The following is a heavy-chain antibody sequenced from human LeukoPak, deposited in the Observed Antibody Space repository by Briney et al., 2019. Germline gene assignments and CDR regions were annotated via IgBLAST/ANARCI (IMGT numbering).Heavy chain of an antibody. CDR2: ISSSSSTI. D-gene: IGHD4-23*01. J-gene: IGHJ4*02. CDR3: ARGDYGGNPDY. Sequence: GGSLRLSCAASGFTFSSYSMNWVRQAPGKGLEWVSYISSSSSTIYYADSVKGRFTISRDNAKNSLYLQMNSLRAEDTAVYYCARGDYGGNPDYWGQGTLVTISS. V-gene: IGHV3-48*04. CDR1: GFTFSSYS.